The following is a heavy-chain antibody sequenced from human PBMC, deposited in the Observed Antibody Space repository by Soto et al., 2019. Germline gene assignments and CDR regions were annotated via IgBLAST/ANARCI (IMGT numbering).Heavy chain of an antibody. V-gene: IGHV4-39*01. Sequence: QLQLQESGPGLVKPSETLSLTCIVSGGSISSSDYYWGWVRQPPGKGLEWIGAVYYSGSTYYNPSLRGRVTISVDTSKTQFSLNLRSVTAADTAVYYCARQTGGFGYYFDYWGQGALVTVSS. CDR2: VYYSGST. J-gene: IGHJ4*02. D-gene: IGHD3-16*01. CDR1: GGSISSSDYY. CDR3: ARQTGGFGYYFDY.